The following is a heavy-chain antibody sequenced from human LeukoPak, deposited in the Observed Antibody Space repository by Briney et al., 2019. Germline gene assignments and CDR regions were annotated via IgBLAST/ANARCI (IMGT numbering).Heavy chain of an antibody. V-gene: IGHV4-38-2*02. CDR2: IYHSGST. CDR1: GYSISSGYY. CDR3: ARERVPAAIDY. Sequence: SETLSLTCTVSGYSISSGYYWGWIRQPPGKGLGWIGSIYHSGSTYYNPSLKSRVTISVDTSKNQFSLKLSSVTAADTAVYYCARERVPAAIDYWGQGTLVTVSS. D-gene: IGHD2-2*01. J-gene: IGHJ4*02.